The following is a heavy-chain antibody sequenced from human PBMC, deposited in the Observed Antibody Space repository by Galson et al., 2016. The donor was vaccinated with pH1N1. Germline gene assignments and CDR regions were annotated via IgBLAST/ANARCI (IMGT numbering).Heavy chain of an antibody. J-gene: IGHJ6*02. D-gene: IGHD2-15*01. CDR2: IKEDGSEK. Sequence: SLRLSCAASGFTFSTYWMAWVRQAPGKGLEWVANIKEDGSEKYHVGSLQGRFTISRDNAKNSLFLQMNSLRAEDTAVYYCARSEGSDMDVWGQGTTVTVSS. CDR1: GFTFSTYW. CDR3: ARSEGSDMDV. V-gene: IGHV3-7*03.